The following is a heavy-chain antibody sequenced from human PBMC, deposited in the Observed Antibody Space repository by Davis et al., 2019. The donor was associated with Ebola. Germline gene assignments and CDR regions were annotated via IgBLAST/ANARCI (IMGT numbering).Heavy chain of an antibody. D-gene: IGHD2-8*01. CDR2: INHSGST. J-gene: IGHJ4*02. CDR3: AKSAPNGN. V-gene: IGHV4-34*01. CDR1: GGSISSYY. Sequence: PSETLSLTCTVSGGSISSYYWSWIRQPPGKGLEWIGEINHSGSTNYNPSLKSRVTISVDTSKNQFSLKLSSVTAEDTAVYYCAKSAPNGNWGQGTLVTVSS.